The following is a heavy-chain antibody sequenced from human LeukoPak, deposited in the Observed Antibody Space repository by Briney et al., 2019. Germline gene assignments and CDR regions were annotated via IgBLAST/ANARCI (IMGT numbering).Heavy chain of an antibody. CDR2: IYQSGST. CDR3: ARAFGDFDY. Sequence: PSETLSLTCTVSGGSISSVGYYWSWIRQPPGKGLEWIGYIYQSGSTYYNPPLKSRVTIAVDRSKNQFSLKLSSVNAADTDVYYCARAFGDFDYWGQGTLVTVSS. CDR1: GGSISSVGYY. D-gene: IGHD3-10*01. J-gene: IGHJ4*02. V-gene: IGHV4-30-2*01.